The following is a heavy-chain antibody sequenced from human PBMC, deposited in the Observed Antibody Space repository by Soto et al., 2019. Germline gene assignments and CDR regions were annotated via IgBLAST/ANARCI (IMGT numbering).Heavy chain of an antibody. V-gene: IGHV4-31*03. Sequence: QVQLQESGPGLVKPSQTLSLTCTVSGGSISSGGYYWSWIRQHPWKGLEWIGYIYYSGGTYYNPSLKRRVTISVDTSKNQFSLKLSSVTAAATAVYYCASMGAMGSSGHYSPDYWGQGTLVTVSS. CDR3: ASMGAMGSSGHYSPDY. J-gene: IGHJ4*02. CDR1: GGSISSGGYY. CDR2: IYYSGGT. D-gene: IGHD3-22*01.